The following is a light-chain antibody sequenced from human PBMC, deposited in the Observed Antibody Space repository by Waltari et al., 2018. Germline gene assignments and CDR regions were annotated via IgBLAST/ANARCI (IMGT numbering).Light chain of an antibody. CDR3: EHYVSLPAT. CDR2: DAS. Sequence: SGRARQGWGRYLDWCQQKPGLAARLLVFDASSRSAGVRYRLSGSGSGTDVSLTFNRLDPEDVEVDYCEHYVSLPATFGQGTKLEIK. J-gene: IGKJ1*01. CDR1: QGWGRY. V-gene: IGKV3-20*01.